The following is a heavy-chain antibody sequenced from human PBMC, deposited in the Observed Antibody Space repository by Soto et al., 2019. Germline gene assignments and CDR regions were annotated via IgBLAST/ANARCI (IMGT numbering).Heavy chain of an antibody. V-gene: IGHV4-39*01. Sequence: QLQLQESGPGLVKPSETLSLTCSVSGGSISSSSYFWGWIRQPPGKGLEWIGTFHSTGSTYYRASLKNRVTISGDTSKNQFSLKLTSVTAADTAVYYCATLRGWTAAFDSWGQGTLVIVSS. CDR1: GGSISSSSYF. CDR2: FHSTGST. CDR3: ATLRGWTAAFDS. J-gene: IGHJ4*02. D-gene: IGHD6-19*01.